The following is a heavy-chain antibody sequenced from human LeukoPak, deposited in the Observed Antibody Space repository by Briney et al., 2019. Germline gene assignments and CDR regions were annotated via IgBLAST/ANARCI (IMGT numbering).Heavy chain of an antibody. J-gene: IGHJ4*02. CDR3: ARGRPRWGPGYSYGPHLDY. V-gene: IGHV4-34*01. D-gene: IGHD5-18*01. CDR1: GGTFSGYY. Sequence: KPSETLSLTCAVYGGTFSGYYWSWIRQPPGKGLEWIGEINQSGSTNYNPSLKSRATISVDTSKNQFSLKLSSVTAADTAVYYCARGRPRWGPGYSYGPHLDYWGQGTLVTVSS. CDR2: INQSGST.